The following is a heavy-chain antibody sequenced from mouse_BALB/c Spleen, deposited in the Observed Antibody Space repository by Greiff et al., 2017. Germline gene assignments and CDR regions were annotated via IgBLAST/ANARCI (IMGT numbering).Heavy chain of an antibody. V-gene: IGHV5-6-5*01. CDR1: GFTFSSYA. CDR3: ARQAYGNYVFDY. CDR2: ISSGGST. D-gene: IGHD2-10*02. Sequence: EVKVVESGAGLVKPGGSLKLSCAASGFTFSSYAMSWVRQTPEKRLEWVASISSGGSTYNPDSVKGRFTISRDNARNILYLQMSSLRSEDTAMYYCARQAYGNYVFDYWGQGTTLTVSS. J-gene: IGHJ2*01.